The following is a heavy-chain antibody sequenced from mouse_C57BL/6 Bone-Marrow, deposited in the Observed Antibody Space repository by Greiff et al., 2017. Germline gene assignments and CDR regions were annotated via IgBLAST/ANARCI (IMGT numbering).Heavy chain of an antibody. CDR1: GFTFSDAW. CDR2: IRNKANNHAT. Sequence: EVKVEESGGGLVQPGGSMKLSCAASGFTFSDAWMDWVRQSPEKGLEWVAEIRNKANNHATYYAESVKGRFTISRDDSKSSVYLQMNSLRAEDTGSYYCTRGGLRRYWYFEVWGTGTTGTVSS. V-gene: IGHV6-6*01. D-gene: IGHD2-2*01. CDR3: TRGGLRRYWYFEV. J-gene: IGHJ1*03.